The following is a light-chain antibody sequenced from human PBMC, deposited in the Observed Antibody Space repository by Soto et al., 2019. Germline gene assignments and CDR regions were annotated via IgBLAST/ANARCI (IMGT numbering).Light chain of an antibody. J-gene: IGLJ3*02. CDR3: AAWDDSLNGPV. CDR2: NDN. V-gene: IGLV1-44*01. CDR1: SSNIGGNT. Sequence: QSVLTQPPSASGTPGQSVTISCSGSSSNIGGNTVSWYQQLPGAAPKLLIYNDNERPSGVPDRFSGSNSGTSASLAISGLQSEDEADYYCAAWDDSLNGPVFGGGTKVTVL.